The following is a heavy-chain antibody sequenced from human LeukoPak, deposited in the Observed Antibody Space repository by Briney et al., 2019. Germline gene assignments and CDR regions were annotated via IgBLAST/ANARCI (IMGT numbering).Heavy chain of an antibody. CDR3: ARHGGYDFWSGYYQNNWFDP. D-gene: IGHD3-3*01. CDR1: VYSISSGYY. Sequence: SETLSLTCAHSVYSISSGYYWGWIRQPPGKGLEWIGRIYHSGSTYYNPSLKSRVTISVDTSKNQFSLKLSSVTAADTAVYYCARHGGYDFWSGYYQNNWFDPWGQGTLVTVSS. CDR2: IYHSGST. J-gene: IGHJ5*02. V-gene: IGHV4-38-2*01.